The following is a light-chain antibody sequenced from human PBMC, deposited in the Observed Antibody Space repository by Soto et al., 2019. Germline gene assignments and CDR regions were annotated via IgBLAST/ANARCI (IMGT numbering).Light chain of an antibody. CDR3: QQYRDNWT. Sequence: DIQMTQSPSTLSASVGDRVTITCRASQSISSWLAWYQQKPGTAPKLLIYKAYTLQSGVPSRFSGSGSGTEFTLTLGSLQPDDSATYYCQQYRDNWTFGQGTKVEIK. V-gene: IGKV1-5*03. CDR1: QSISSW. J-gene: IGKJ1*01. CDR2: KAY.